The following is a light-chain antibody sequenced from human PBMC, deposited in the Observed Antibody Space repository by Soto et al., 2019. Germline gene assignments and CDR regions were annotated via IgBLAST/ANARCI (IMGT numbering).Light chain of an antibody. J-gene: IGLJ1*01. CDR1: SSDVGAYNY. CDR3: CSYTASSTFV. V-gene: IGLV2-14*03. CDR2: DVS. Sequence: QSALTQPASVSGSPGQSITISCTGTSSDVGAYNYVSWYQQHPGKVPKLIVYDVSNWPSGVSDRFSGSKSGNTASLTISALHAEDEAGYYCCSYTASSTFVFGSGTQLTVL.